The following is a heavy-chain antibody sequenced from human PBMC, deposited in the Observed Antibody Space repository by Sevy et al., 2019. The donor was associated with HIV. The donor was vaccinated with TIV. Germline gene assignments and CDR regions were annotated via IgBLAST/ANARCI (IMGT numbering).Heavy chain of an antibody. CDR1: GGSISSNS. J-gene: IGHJ3*02. CDR3: ARDGGDGYNPSGFDI. CDR2: IYYTGST. Sequence: SETLSLTCSVSGGSISSNSWNWIRQPPGKGLEWIGYIYYTGSTNYNPSLKSRVTISVDTSKNQISLTLSSVTAAETAVYYCARDGGDGYNPSGFDIWGQGTMVTVSS. D-gene: IGHD2-21*01. V-gene: IGHV4-59*01.